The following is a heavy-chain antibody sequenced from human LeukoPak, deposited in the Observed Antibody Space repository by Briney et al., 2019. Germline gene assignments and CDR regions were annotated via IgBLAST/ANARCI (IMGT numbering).Heavy chain of an antibody. CDR3: ARDLIVGATRAVDY. CDR1: GGSISSYY. V-gene: IGHV4-59*12. J-gene: IGHJ4*02. CDR2: IYYSGST. D-gene: IGHD1-26*01. Sequence: PSETLSLTCTVSGGSISSYYWSWIRQPPGKGLEWIGYIYYSGSTNYNPSLKSRVTISVDTSKNQFSLKLSSVTAADTAVYYCARDLIVGATRAVDYWGQGTLVTVSS.